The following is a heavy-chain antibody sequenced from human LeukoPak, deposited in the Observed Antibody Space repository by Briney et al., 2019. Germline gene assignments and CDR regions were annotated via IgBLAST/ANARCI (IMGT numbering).Heavy chain of an antibody. CDR3: ARPVCGSGNRMDV. CDR2: IDPSDSYT. D-gene: IGHD3-10*01. Sequence: GESLKISCKGSGCSFTSYWISWVRQMPGKGLEWMGMIDPSDSYTNYSPSFQGHVTISADKSISTAYLQWSSLKASDTAMYYCARPVCGSGNRMDVWGKGTTVTVSS. V-gene: IGHV5-10-1*01. CDR1: GCSFTSYW. J-gene: IGHJ6*04.